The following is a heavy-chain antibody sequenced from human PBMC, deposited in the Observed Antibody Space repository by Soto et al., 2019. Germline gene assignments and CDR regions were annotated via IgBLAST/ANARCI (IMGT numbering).Heavy chain of an antibody. CDR2: INHSGST. CDR3: ARSLYDFWSGYFDY. D-gene: IGHD3-3*01. J-gene: IGHJ4*02. V-gene: IGHV4-34*01. CDR1: GWSFSGYY. Sequence: SETLALSSSVYGWSFSGYYWSRIRQPPGKGLEWIGEINHSGSTNYNPSLKSRVTISVDTSKNQFSLKLSSVTAADTAVYYCARSLYDFWSGYFDYWGQGTLVTVSS.